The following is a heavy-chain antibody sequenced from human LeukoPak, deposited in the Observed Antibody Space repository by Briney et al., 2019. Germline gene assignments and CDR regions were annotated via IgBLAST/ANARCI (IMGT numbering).Heavy chain of an antibody. V-gene: IGHV1-8*01. CDR2: MNPNSGNT. CDR3: ARGLRFLEWTPDAFDI. D-gene: IGHD3-3*01. CDR1: GYTFTSYD. J-gene: IGHJ3*02. Sequence: ASVKVSCKASGYTFTSYDINWVRQATGQGLEWMGWMNPNSGNTGYAQKFQGRVTMTRNTSISTAYVELSSLRSEDTAVYYCARGLRFLEWTPDAFDIWGQGTMVTVSS.